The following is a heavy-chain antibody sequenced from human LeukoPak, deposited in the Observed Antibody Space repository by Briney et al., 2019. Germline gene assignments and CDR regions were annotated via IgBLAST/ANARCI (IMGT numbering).Heavy chain of an antibody. J-gene: IGHJ4*02. D-gene: IGHD3-22*01. CDR3: ARDKGLDY. CDR2: IYYSGST. Sequence: SETLSLTCTVSGGSISSSSYYWGWIRQPPGKGLEWIGSIYYSGSTYYNPSLKSRVTISVDTSKNQFSLKLSSVTAADTAVYYCARDKGLDYWGQGTLVTVSS. CDR1: GGSISSSSYY. V-gene: IGHV4-39*07.